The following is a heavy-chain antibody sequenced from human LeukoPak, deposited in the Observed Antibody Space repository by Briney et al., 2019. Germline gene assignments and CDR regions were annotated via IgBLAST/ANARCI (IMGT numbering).Heavy chain of an antibody. V-gene: IGHV4-39*01. CDR1: GDSISNNPYY. D-gene: IGHD2-15*01. CDR2: IYHSGST. Sequence: SETLSLTCTVSGDSISNNPYYWAWIRPPPGKRLEWAATIYHSGSTFYEPSLNSRVTISVDTSNKQFSLSLSSVTAADTAVYFCARQGCVTSVCFFKRAFDIWGQGTVVTVSS. J-gene: IGHJ3*02. CDR3: ARQGCVTSVCFFKRAFDI.